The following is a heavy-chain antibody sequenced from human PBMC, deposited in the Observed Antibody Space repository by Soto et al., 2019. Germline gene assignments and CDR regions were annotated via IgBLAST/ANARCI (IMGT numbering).Heavy chain of an antibody. D-gene: IGHD3-9*01. J-gene: IGHJ4*02. CDR1: EFTFSNYA. Sequence: GGSLRLSCAASEFTFSNYAMSWVRQAPGKGLEWVSAISYGGGTTYYADSVKGRFTISRDNSKNTLYLQMNSLRAEDTAVYYCAKGLRFFDWLFTLGYWGQGTLVTVSS. CDR2: ISYGGGTT. V-gene: IGHV3-23*01. CDR3: AKGLRFFDWLFTLGY.